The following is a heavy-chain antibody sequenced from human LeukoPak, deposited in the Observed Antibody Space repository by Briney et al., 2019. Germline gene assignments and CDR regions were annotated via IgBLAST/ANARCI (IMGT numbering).Heavy chain of an antibody. Sequence: PGGSLRLSCAASGFTFSSYAMSWVRQAPGKGLEWVSAISGSGGSTYYADSVKGRFTISRDNSKNTLYLQMNSLRAEDTAVYYCLTLNYYDSSGYSTPFGYWGQGTLVTVSS. CDR1: GFTFSSYA. V-gene: IGHV3-23*01. CDR3: LTLNYYDSSGYSTPFGY. D-gene: IGHD3-22*01. CDR2: ISGSGGST. J-gene: IGHJ4*02.